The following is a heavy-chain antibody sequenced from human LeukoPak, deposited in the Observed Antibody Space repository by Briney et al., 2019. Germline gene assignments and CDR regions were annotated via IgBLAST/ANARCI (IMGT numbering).Heavy chain of an antibody. CDR2: ISSSGSTI. V-gene: IGHV3-48*03. J-gene: IGHJ5*02. D-gene: IGHD6-19*01. Sequence: GGSLRLSCAASGFTFSSYEMNWVRHAPGKGLEWVSYISSSGSTIYYADSVKGRFTISRDNAKNSLFLQMNSLRAEDTAVYYCARDSSGWYHWFDPWAQGTRVTVSS. CDR1: GFTFSSYE. CDR3: ARDSSGWYHWFDP.